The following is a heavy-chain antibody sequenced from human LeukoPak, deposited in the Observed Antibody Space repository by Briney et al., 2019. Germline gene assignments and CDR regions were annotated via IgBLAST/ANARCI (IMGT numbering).Heavy chain of an antibody. CDR2: ISAYNGNT. D-gene: IGHD3-22*01. Sequence: GASVKVSCKASGYTFTSYGISWVRQAPGQGLEWMGWISAYNGNTNYAQKFQGRVTITRDTSASTAYMELSSLRSEDTAVYYCARASTYDSSGYYVRAIDYWGQGTLVTVSS. CDR1: GYTFTSYG. CDR3: ARASTYDSSGYYVRAIDY. J-gene: IGHJ4*02. V-gene: IGHV1-18*01.